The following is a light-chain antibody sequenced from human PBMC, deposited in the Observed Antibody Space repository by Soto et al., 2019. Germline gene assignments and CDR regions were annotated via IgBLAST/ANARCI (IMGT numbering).Light chain of an antibody. CDR3: QQYNSYWK. CDR2: DAS. CDR1: QSISSW. J-gene: IGKJ1*01. Sequence: DIQMTQSPSTLSASVGDRVTITCRASQSISSWLAWYQQKPGKAPKLLIYDASSLESGVPSRFSGSGYGTEFTLTISSLQPDDFATYYCQQYNSYWKFGQGTKVDI. V-gene: IGKV1-5*01.